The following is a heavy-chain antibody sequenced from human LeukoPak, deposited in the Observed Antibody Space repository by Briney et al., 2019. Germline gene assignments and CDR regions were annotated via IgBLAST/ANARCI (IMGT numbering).Heavy chain of an antibody. V-gene: IGHV1-2*02. J-gene: IGHJ6*02. CDR2: INPNSGGT. D-gene: IGHD3-10*01. CDR3: ARVATMVRGVIIPTYYYYGMDV. CDR1: GYTFTGYY. Sequence: ASVTVSCKASGYTFTGYYMHWVQQAPGQGLEWMGWINPNSGGTNYAQKFQGRVTMTRDTSISTAYMELSRLRSDDTAVYYCARVATMVRGVIIPTYYYYGMDVWGQGTTVTVSS.